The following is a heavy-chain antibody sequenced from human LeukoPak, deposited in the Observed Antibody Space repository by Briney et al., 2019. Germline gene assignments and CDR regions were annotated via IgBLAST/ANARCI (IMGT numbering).Heavy chain of an antibody. CDR2: ISSSSSNI. J-gene: IGHJ4*02. V-gene: IGHV3-21*01. D-gene: IGHD3-10*01. CDR1: GFTFSSYS. Sequence: GGSLRLSCAASGFTFSSYSMNWVRQGPGKGLEWVSSISSSSSNIYYADSVKGRFTISRDNAKNSLYLQMNSLRAKDTAVYYCARDLYGSGRYQRDYWGQGTLVTVSS. CDR3: ARDLYGSGRYQRDY.